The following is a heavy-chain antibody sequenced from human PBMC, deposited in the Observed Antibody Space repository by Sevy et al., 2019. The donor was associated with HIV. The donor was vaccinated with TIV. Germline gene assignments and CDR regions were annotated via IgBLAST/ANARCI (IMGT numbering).Heavy chain of an antibody. Sequence: GGSLRLSCAATGFTVTSNYMSWVRQGPGKGLEWVSGFYNGDSTQYADSVKGRFTISRDKSNNNLYLQMDSLRAEDTAVYDCAREAGSSSFDDWGQGTLVTVSS. J-gene: IGHJ4*02. V-gene: IGHV3-53*01. CDR1: GFTVTSNY. D-gene: IGHD6-13*01. CDR3: AREAGSSSFDD. CDR2: FYNGDST.